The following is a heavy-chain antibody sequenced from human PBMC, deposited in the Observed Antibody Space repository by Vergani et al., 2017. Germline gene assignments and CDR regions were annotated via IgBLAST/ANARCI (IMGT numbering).Heavy chain of an antibody. Sequence: VQLVESGGGVVQPGRSLRVSCAGSGFPFSGNYMTWVRQAPGKGLEWVSHIYSGDETYYADSVKGRVTISRDTSKNTLHLQINNLRVEDTAVYYCAXGNYYGSGTYVDPWGQGTLVTVSS. CDR3: AXGNYYGSGTYVDP. D-gene: IGHD3-10*01. J-gene: IGHJ5*02. CDR1: GFPFSGNY. V-gene: IGHV3-66*02. CDR2: IYSGDET.